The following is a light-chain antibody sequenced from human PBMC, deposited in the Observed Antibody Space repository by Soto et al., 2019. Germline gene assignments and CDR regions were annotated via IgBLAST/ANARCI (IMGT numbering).Light chain of an antibody. CDR1: SANIGSNT. V-gene: IGLV1-44*01. CDR3: AAWDDNLNGYV. CDR2: SND. Sequence: QSVLTQPPSASATPGLSVTISCSGSSANIGSNTVNWYQQLPGAAPKLLMYSNDQRPSGSPDRFAGSKAGTSASLAIRGLQSQDEADYYCAAWDDNLNGYVFGTGTKVTVL. J-gene: IGLJ1*01.